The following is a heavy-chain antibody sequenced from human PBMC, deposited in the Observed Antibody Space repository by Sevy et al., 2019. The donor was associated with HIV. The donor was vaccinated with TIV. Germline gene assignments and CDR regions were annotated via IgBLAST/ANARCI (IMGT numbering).Heavy chain of an antibody. CDR1: GFTFSSYE. D-gene: IGHD4-17*01. V-gene: IGHV3-48*03. CDR3: ASPSVDYGGNSGFDY. Sequence: GGCLRLSCAASGFTFSSYEMNWVRQAPGKGLEWVSYISSSGSTIYYADSVKGRFTISRDNAKNSLYLQMNSLRAEDTAVYYCASPSVDYGGNSGFDYWGQGTLVTVSS. CDR2: ISSSGSTI. J-gene: IGHJ4*02.